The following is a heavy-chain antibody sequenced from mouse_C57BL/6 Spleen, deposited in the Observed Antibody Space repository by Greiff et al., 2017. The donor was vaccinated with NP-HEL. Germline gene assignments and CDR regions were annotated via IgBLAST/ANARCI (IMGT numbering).Heavy chain of an antibody. CDR2: IDPSDSYT. V-gene: IGHV1-50*01. CDR3: ARSGDGYFAY. D-gene: IGHD2-3*01. J-gene: IGHJ3*01. Sequence: VQLQESGAELVKPGASVKLSCKASGYTFTSYWMQWVKQRPGQGLEWIGEIDPSDSYTNYNQKFKGKATLTVDTSSSTAYMQLSSLTSEDSAVYYCARSGDGYFAYWGQGTLVTVSA. CDR1: GYTFTSYW.